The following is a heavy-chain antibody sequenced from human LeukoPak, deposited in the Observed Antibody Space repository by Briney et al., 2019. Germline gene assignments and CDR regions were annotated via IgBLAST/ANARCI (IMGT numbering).Heavy chain of an antibody. D-gene: IGHD3-16*01. CDR3: ARYGVGDYFDY. CDR2: ISSSSSSYI. Sequence: KPGGSLRLSCAASGFTFSSYSMNWVRQAPGKGLEWVSSISSSSSSYIYYADSVKGRFTISRDNAKNSLYLQMNSLRAEDTAVYYCARYGVGDYFDYWGQGTLVTVSS. J-gene: IGHJ4*02. CDR1: GFTFSSYS. V-gene: IGHV3-21*01.